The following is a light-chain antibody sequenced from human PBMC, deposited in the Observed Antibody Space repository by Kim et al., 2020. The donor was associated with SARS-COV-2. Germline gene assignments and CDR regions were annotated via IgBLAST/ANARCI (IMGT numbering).Light chain of an antibody. CDR1: SSDVGGYNY. CDR2: DVS. CDR3: CSYAGSYV. J-gene: IGLJ1*01. Sequence: PGQSVTISCTGTSSDVGGYNYVSWYQQHPGKAPKLMIYDVSKRPSGVPDRFSGSKSGNTASLTISGLQAEDEADYYCCSYAGSYVFGTGTKVTVL. V-gene: IGLV2-11*01.